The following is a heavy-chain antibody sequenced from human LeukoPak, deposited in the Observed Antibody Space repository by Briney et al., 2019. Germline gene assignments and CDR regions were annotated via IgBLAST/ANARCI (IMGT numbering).Heavy chain of an antibody. V-gene: IGHV3-21*01. CDR1: GFTFSSYS. D-gene: IGHD4-17*01. CDR2: ISSSSSYI. Sequence: GGSLRLSCAASGFTFSSYSMSWVRQAPGKGLEWVSSISSSSSYIYYADSVKGRFTISRDNAKNSLYLQMNSLRAEDTAVYYRARDTVTMRGFDYWGQGTLVAVSS. CDR3: ARDTVTMRGFDY. J-gene: IGHJ4*02.